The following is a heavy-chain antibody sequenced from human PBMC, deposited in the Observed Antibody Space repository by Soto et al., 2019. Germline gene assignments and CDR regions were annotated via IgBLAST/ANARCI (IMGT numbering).Heavy chain of an antibody. D-gene: IGHD1-26*01. J-gene: IGHJ4*02. CDR2: INAGNGRT. Sequence: ASVKVSCKASGYTFTSYAMHWVRQAPGQRLEWMGWINAGNGRTAYSPKFQDRVIVSGAISANTAYMELVSLRSEDTAMYFCARDKYPHGNFDYWGQGTLVTVSS. CDR3: ARDKYPHGNFDY. CDR1: GYTFTSYA. V-gene: IGHV1-3*01.